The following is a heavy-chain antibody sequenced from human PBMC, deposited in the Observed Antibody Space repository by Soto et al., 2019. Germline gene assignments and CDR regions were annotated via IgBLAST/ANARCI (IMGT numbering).Heavy chain of an antibody. Sequence: HPGGSMKLSCAASGYTFSSSWMSWGRQAQEKGLEWVANIKQDGSEKYYVDSVKGRFTISRDNAKNSLYLQMNSLRAEDTAVYYCARAQYYYDSRGYPNAFDIWGQGTMLTVSS. CDR1: GYTFSSSW. D-gene: IGHD3-22*01. J-gene: IGHJ3*02. CDR2: IKQDGSEK. CDR3: ARAQYYYDSRGYPNAFDI. V-gene: IGHV3-7*03.